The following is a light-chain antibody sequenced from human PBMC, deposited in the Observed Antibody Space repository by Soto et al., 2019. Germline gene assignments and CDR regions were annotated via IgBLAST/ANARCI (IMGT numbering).Light chain of an antibody. CDR2: EGS. CDR3: CSYAGSCV. J-gene: IGLJ2*01. Sequence: QSALTQPASVSGSPGQSITISCTGTSSDVGSYNLVSWYQQHPGKAPKLMIYEGSKRPSGVSNRFSGSKSGNTASLTISGVQGEDEADYFLCSYAGSCVFGGGTKLTVL. V-gene: IGLV2-23*01. CDR1: SSDVGSYNL.